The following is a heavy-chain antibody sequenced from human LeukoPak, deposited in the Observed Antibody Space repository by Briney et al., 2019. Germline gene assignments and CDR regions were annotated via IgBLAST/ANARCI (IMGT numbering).Heavy chain of an antibody. D-gene: IGHD4-17*01. V-gene: IGHV1-18*01. CDR2: IRVYNGNT. Sequence: ASVKVSCKASGYTFTSYGINWVRQAPGQGLEWMGWIRVYNGNTNYAQKLQGRVTMTTDTSTSTAYMELRSLRSDDTAVYYCAREATVTTSGSYFDYWGQGTLVTVSS. CDR3: AREATVTTSGSYFDY. J-gene: IGHJ4*02. CDR1: GYTFTSYG.